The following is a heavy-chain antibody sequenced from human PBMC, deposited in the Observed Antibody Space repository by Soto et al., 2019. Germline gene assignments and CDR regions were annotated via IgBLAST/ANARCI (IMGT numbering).Heavy chain of an antibody. D-gene: IGHD2-15*01. Sequence: QPGGSLRLSCAASGFTFSSYAMTWVRQAPGKGLEWVSVISASGNSTYYADSVKGRFTISRDNSKNTLYLQMNSLRAEDTAVNYGAKGDSASWGQGTLVPVSS. J-gene: IGHJ5*02. CDR3: AKGDSAS. V-gene: IGHV3-23*01. CDR1: GFTFSSYA. CDR2: ISASGNST.